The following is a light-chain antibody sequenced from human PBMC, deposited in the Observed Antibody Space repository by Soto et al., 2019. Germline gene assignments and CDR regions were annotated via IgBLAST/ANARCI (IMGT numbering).Light chain of an antibody. Sequence: EIVMTQSPATLSVSPGERATLSCRASQSVSNYLIWYQKKPGQAPRLLIYDVSNRATGIPARFSGSVSGTDFNLTISRLETEDFAVYECQQRSNWTRTFGQGTKVDIK. CDR3: QQRSNWTRT. V-gene: IGKV3-11*01. J-gene: IGKJ1*01. CDR1: QSVSNY. CDR2: DVS.